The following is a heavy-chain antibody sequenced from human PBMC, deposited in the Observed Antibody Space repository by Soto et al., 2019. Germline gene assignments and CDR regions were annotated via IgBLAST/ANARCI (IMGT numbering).Heavy chain of an antibody. CDR3: ARDKGPAALGVFDY. V-gene: IGHV3-33*01. Sequence: PGGSLRLSCAASGFTFSSYGMHWVRQAPGKGLEWVAVIWYDGSNKYYADSVKGRFTISRDNSKNTLYLQMNSLRAEDTAVYYCARDKGPAALGVFDYWGQGTLVTVSS. CDR2: IWYDGSNK. D-gene: IGHD2-2*01. J-gene: IGHJ4*02. CDR1: GFTFSSYG.